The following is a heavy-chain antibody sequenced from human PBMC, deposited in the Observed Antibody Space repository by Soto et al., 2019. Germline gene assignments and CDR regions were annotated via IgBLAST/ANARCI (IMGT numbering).Heavy chain of an antibody. CDR2: INTGGSPA. CDR1: GFAFRHNY. V-gene: IGHV3-11*01. Sequence: PGGSLRLSCTVSGFAFRHNYLTWIRQAPGKGLEWLSYINTGGSPAYYADSVKGRFTISTDIAKKSLYLQMDSLRADDTGVYYCATGGIYYETWGQGPLVTVSS. D-gene: IGHD1-26*01. J-gene: IGHJ5*02. CDR3: ATGGIYYET.